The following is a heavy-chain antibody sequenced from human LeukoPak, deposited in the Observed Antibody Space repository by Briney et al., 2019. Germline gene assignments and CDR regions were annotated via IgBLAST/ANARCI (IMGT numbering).Heavy chain of an antibody. J-gene: IGHJ4*02. Sequence: AGGSLRLSCAASGFTFSSYSMNWVRQAPGKGLEWVSAISGSGGSTYYADSVKGRFTISRDNSKNTLYLQMNSLRAEDTAVYYCAKAKGTAMVPGPFDYWGQGTLVTVSS. D-gene: IGHD5-18*01. CDR2: ISGSGGST. V-gene: IGHV3-23*01. CDR1: GFTFSSYS. CDR3: AKAKGTAMVPGPFDY.